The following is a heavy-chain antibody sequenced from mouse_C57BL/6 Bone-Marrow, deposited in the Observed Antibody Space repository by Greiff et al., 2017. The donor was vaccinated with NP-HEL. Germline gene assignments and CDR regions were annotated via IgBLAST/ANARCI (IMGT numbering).Heavy chain of an antibody. D-gene: IGHD1-1*01. CDR3: ARPGGSSPYYFDY. CDR2: ISSGSSTI. V-gene: IGHV5-17*01. CDR1: GFTFSDYG. Sequence: EVNVVESGGGLVKPGGSLKLSCAASGFTFSDYGMHWVRQAPEKGLEWVAYISSGSSTIYYADTVKGRFTISRDNAKNTLFLQMTSLRSEDTAMYYCARPGGSSPYYFDYWGQGTTLTVSS. J-gene: IGHJ2*01.